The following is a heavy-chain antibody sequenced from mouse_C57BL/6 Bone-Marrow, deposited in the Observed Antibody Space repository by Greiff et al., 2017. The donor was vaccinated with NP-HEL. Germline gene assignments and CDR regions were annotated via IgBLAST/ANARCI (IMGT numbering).Heavy chain of an antibody. CDR2: INPNNGGT. V-gene: IGHV1-22*01. J-gene: IGHJ2*01. CDR3: ARGGTTVEDY. Sequence: VQLQQSGPELVKPGASVKMSCKASGYTFTDYNMHWVKQSHGKSLEWIGYINPNNGGTSYNQKFKGKATLTVNKSSSTAYMELRSLTSEVSAVYYFARGGTTVEDYWGQGTTLTVSS. D-gene: IGHD1-1*01. CDR1: GYTFTDYN.